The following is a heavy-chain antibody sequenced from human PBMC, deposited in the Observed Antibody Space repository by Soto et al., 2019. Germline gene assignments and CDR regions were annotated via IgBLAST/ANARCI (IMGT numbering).Heavy chain of an antibody. CDR3: ARLIHCKTTSCYFDY. Sequence: SETLSLTCTVSGGSISSSSYYWAWVRQPPGKGLEWIGSIYYSGTTYYNPSLKSRVTISEDTSKNQFSLKLSSVTAADTAVFYCARLIHCKTTSCYFDYRGQGTLVTVSS. D-gene: IGHD2-2*01. J-gene: IGHJ4*02. CDR2: IYYSGTT. V-gene: IGHV4-39*01. CDR1: GGSISSSSYY.